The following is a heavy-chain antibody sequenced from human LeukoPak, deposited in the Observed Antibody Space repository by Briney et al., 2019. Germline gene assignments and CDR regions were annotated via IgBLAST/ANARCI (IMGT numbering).Heavy chain of an antibody. CDR1: GFIFSSHA. CDR2: ISGTGSNT. V-gene: IGHV3-23*01. CDR3: AKPSRYCSSTNCYSVSTSFDY. D-gene: IGHD2-2*01. Sequence: GGSLRLSCAASGFIFSSHAMSWVRQAPGQGLEWVSAISGTGSNTYYADPVKGRFTISRDNSKNTLNLQMDSLRAEDTAVYYCAKPSRYCSSTNCYSVSTSFDYWGQGTLVTVSS. J-gene: IGHJ4*02.